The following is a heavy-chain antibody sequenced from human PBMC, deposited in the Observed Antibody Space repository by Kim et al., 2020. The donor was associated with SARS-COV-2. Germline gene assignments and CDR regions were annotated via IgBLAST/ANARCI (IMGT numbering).Heavy chain of an antibody. CDR2: MNPGGGST. CDR1: ADTFTNFY. CDR3: ARERGYCAGGSCYTWVDYYYYGMDV. J-gene: IGHJ6*02. D-gene: IGHD2-15*01. Sequence: ASVKVSCKASADTFTNFYIHWVRQAPGQGLEWMGIMNPGGGSTNYAQQFQGRVTMTRDSSTNTVYLDLSSLRSKDTAVYYCARERGYCAGGSCYTWVDYYYYGMDVWGQGTTVTVSS. V-gene: IGHV1-46*01.